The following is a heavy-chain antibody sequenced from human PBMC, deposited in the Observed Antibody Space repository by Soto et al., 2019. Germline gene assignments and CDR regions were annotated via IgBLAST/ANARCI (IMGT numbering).Heavy chain of an antibody. Sequence: ASVKVSCKASGYTFTSYDINWVRQAPGQRLEWMGWINAGNGNTKYSLKFQGRVTITRDTSASTAYMELSSLRSEDTAVYYCARYSGYCSSTSCYDYFDYWGQGTLVTVSS. CDR1: GYTFTSYD. D-gene: IGHD2-2*01. J-gene: IGHJ4*02. CDR3: ARYSGYCSSTSCYDYFDY. V-gene: IGHV1-3*01. CDR2: INAGNGNT.